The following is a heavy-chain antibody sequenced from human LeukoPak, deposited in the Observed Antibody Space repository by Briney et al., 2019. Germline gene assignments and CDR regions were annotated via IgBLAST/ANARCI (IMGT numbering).Heavy chain of an antibody. J-gene: IGHJ4*02. V-gene: IGHV3-30*18. CDR3: AKSRNYYDSSGYLDY. CDR2: ISYDGSNK. CDR1: GFTFSSYG. Sequence: GGSLRLSCAAPGFTFSSYGMHWVRQAPGKGLEWVAVISYDGSNKYYADSVKGRFTISRDNSKNTLYLQMNSLRAEDTAVYYCAKSRNYYDSSGYLDYWGQGTLVTVSS. D-gene: IGHD3-22*01.